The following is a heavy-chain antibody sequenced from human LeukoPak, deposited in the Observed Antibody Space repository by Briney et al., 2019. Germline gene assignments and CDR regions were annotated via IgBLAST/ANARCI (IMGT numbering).Heavy chain of an antibody. V-gene: IGHV3-9*01. CDR3: AKAEGYSGYDYGD. D-gene: IGHD5-12*01. J-gene: IGHJ4*02. CDR1: GFTFDDYA. CDR2: ISWNSGSI. Sequence: PGGSLRLSCAASGFTFDDYAMHWVRQAPGKGLEWVSGISWNSGSIGYADSVKGRFTISRDNAKNSLYLQMNSLRAEDTALYYCAKAEGYSGYDYGDWGQGTLVTVSS.